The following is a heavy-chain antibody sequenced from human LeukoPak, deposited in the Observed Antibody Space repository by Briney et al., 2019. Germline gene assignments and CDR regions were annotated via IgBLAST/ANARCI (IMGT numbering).Heavy chain of an antibody. V-gene: IGHV3-23*01. J-gene: IGHJ4*02. D-gene: IGHD1-1*01. CDR1: GFSFSSYA. CDR2: IRGGGEK. CDR3: AKANWVSNADAVW. Sequence: GGSLRLSCAASGFSFSSYAISWVRQAQARGLEWVSSIRGGGEKFYADSVKGRFILSRDDSRNTVYLQMNNLRVEDTAVYYCAKANWVSNADAVWWGQGTLVTVSS.